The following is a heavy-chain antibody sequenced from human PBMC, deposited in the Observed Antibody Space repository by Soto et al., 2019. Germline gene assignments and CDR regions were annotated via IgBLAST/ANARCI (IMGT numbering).Heavy chain of an antibody. V-gene: IGHV1-46*01. J-gene: IGHJ3*02. CDR2: INPSGGST. CDR1: GYTFTSYY. Sequence: ASVKVSCKASGYTFTSYYMHWVRQAPGQGLEWMGIINPSGGSTSYAQKFQGRVTMTRDTSTSTVYMELSSLRPEDAAVYYCARDSRDGYNQGAFDIWGQGTMVTVSS. D-gene: IGHD5-12*01. CDR3: ARDSRDGYNQGAFDI.